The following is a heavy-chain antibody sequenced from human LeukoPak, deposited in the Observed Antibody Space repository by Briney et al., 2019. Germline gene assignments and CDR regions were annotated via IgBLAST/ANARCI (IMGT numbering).Heavy chain of an antibody. CDR3: ARDGLRFLEWLFYFDY. V-gene: IGHV3-23*01. Sequence: GGSLRLSCAASGFTFSSYGMSWVRQAPGKGLEWVSSISVSGDTYYADSVKGRITISRDNSKDTLYLQMNSLRAEDTAVYYCARDGLRFLEWLFYFDYWGQGTLVTVSS. D-gene: IGHD3-3*01. J-gene: IGHJ4*02. CDR2: ISVSGDT. CDR1: GFTFSSYG.